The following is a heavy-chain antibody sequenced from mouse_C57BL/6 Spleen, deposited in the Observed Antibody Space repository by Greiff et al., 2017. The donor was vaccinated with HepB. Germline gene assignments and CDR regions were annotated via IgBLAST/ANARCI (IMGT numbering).Heavy chain of an antibody. CDR1: GYSITSGYY. Sequence: DVQLQESGPGLVKPSQSLSLTCSVTGYSITSGYYWNWIRQFPGNKLEWMGYISYDGSNNYNPSLKNRISITRDTSKNQFFLKLNSVTTEDTATYYCARGDSNYGLDVWGTGTTVTVSS. CDR3: ARGDSNYGLDV. D-gene: IGHD2-5*01. J-gene: IGHJ1*03. CDR2: ISYDGSN. V-gene: IGHV3-6*01.